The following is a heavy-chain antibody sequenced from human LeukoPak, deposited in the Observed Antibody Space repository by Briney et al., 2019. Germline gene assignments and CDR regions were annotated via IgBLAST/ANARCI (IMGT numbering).Heavy chain of an antibody. Sequence: PSETLSLTCAVSGGSISSGGYSWSWIRQPPGKGLEWIGYIYHSGSTYYNPPLKSRVTISVDRSKNQFSLKLSSVTAADTAVYYCARGLYGDYFDYWGQGTLVTVSS. J-gene: IGHJ4*02. V-gene: IGHV4-30-2*01. CDR3: ARGLYGDYFDY. D-gene: IGHD4-17*01. CDR1: GGSISSGGYS. CDR2: IYHSGST.